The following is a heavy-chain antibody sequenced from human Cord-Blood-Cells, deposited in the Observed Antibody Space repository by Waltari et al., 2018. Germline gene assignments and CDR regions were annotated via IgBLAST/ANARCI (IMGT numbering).Heavy chain of an antibody. CDR1: GGSFSGYY. D-gene: IGHD6-19*01. CDR3: AYSSGWYYFDY. J-gene: IGHJ4*02. CDR2: IKHSGST. V-gene: IGHV4-34*01. Sequence: QVQLQQWGAGLLKPSETLSLTCAVYGGSFSGYYWSWIRQPPGKGLEWIGEIKHSGSTNYNPSLKSRVTISVDTSKNQFSLKLSSVTAADTAVYYCAYSSGWYYFDYWGQGTLVTVSS.